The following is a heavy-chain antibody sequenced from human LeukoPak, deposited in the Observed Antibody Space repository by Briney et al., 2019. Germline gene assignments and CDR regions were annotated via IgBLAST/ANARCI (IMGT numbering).Heavy chain of an antibody. CDR3: AKDKGVVAFDI. CDR1: GLTFSNHG. V-gene: IGHV3-30*02. Sequence: GGSLRLSCATAGLTFSNHGMHWVRQAPGKGLEWVTFIRNDGSDKYYADSVKGRFTISRDNSKNTLYLQMNTLRAEDTAVYYCAKDKGVVAFDIWGQGTMVTVFS. J-gene: IGHJ3*02. D-gene: IGHD2-15*01. CDR2: IRNDGSDK.